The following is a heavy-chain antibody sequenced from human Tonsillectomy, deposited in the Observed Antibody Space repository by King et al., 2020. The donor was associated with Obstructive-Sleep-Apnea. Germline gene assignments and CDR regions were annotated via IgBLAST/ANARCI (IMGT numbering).Heavy chain of an antibody. CDR1: GFTVSSSS. CDR2: IMSNSSTI. J-gene: IGHJ4*02. D-gene: IGHD1-14*01. Sequence: VQLVESGGGLVQPGGSLRLSCAASGFTVSSSSMNWVRQAPGKGLEWVSYIMSNSSTIYYADPVRGRFTISRDNAKNSLHLQMNSLRVEDTAVYYCVRGTSYWGQGTLVTVSS. CDR3: VRGTSY. V-gene: IGHV3-48*04.